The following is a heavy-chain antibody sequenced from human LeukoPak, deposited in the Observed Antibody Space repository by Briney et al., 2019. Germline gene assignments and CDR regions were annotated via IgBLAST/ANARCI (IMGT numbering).Heavy chain of an antibody. J-gene: IGHJ4*02. CDR1: GGSISPYY. CDR3: ARRTSIAWVYFDY. CDR2: IYYNGNT. D-gene: IGHD2/OR15-2a*01. Sequence: SETLSLTCTVSGGSISPYYWSWIRQPPGKGLEWIGSIYYNGNTYYNPSLKSRVIISVDTSKNQFSLKLTSVTAADTAVYYCARRTSIAWVYFDYWGQGTLVTVSS. V-gene: IGHV4-59*05.